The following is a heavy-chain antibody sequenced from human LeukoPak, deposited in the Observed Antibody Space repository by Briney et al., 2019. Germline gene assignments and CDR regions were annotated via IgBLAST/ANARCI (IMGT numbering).Heavy chain of an antibody. CDR3: ARRTPGYCSGGSCYGFQH. CDR2: ISSSQRAI. CDR1: GFTFSDYY. D-gene: IGHD2-15*01. V-gene: IGHV3-11*04. J-gene: IGHJ1*01. Sequence: GGSLRLSCAASGFTFSDYYMSWIRQAPGKGLEWVSLISSSQRAINYGDSVKGRFTTSRDNAKNSLYLQMDSLRAEDTAVYYCARRTPGYCSGGSCYGFQHWGQGTLVTVSS.